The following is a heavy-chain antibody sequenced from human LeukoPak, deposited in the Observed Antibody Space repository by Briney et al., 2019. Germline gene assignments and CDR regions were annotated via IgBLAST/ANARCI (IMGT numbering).Heavy chain of an antibody. CDR1: GFTFSSYW. Sequence: GGSLRLSCAASGFTFSSYWMHWVRQAPGKGLVWVSLINSDGSSTTYADSVKGRFTISRDNAKNTLYLQMNSLRAEDTAVYYCAKQRYYDSSGHIPFDYWGQGTLVTVSS. D-gene: IGHD3-22*01. CDR2: INSDGSST. V-gene: IGHV3-74*01. CDR3: AKQRYYDSSGHIPFDY. J-gene: IGHJ4*02.